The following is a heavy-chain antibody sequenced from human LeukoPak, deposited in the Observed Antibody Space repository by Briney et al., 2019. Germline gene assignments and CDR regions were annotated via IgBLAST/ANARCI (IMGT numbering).Heavy chain of an antibody. CDR1: GFTFSSYA. CDR3: ARDPQPYSYGFRFDP. Sequence: PGGSLRLSCAASGFTFSSYAMHWVRQAPGKGLDWVAVISYDGSNKYYADSVKGRFTISRDNSKNTLYLQMNSLRAEDTAVHYCARDPQPYSYGFRFDPWGQGTLVTVSS. V-gene: IGHV3-30*01. D-gene: IGHD5-18*01. CDR2: ISYDGSNK. J-gene: IGHJ5*02.